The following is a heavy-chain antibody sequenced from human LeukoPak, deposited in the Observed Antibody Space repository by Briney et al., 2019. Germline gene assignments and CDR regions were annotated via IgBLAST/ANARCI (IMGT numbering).Heavy chain of an antibody. D-gene: IGHD6-19*01. CDR2: ISTSISTT. V-gene: IGHV3-48*04. J-gene: IGHJ4*02. Sequence: GGSLRLSCAASGFSFSSYALNWVRQAPGKGLEWISYISTSISTTKYADSVKGRFTISRDNAKNSLYLQMNSLRAEDTAVYYCARGALAGHFDYWGQGALVTVSS. CDR3: ARGALAGHFDY. CDR1: GFSFSSYA.